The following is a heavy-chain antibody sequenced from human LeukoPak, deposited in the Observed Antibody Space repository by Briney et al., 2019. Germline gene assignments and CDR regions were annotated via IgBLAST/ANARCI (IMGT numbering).Heavy chain of an antibody. J-gene: IGHJ4*02. CDR1: GYTFTGHY. V-gene: IGHV1-2*02. Sequence: ASVKVSCKASGYTFTGHYIRWVRQAPGQGLEWMGWMNPNNGETIYAQNFQGRVTMTRDTSISTAYMDLTSLRSDDTAVYYCARVAFLPVPMSFFGYWGQGTLVTVSS. D-gene: IGHD2-2*01. CDR2: MNPNNGET. CDR3: ARVAFLPVPMSFFGY.